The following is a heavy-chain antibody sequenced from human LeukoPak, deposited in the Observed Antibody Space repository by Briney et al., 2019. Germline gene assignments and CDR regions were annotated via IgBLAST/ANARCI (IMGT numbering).Heavy chain of an antibody. CDR1: GGSMSINNYY. CDR2: IYYTGTT. V-gene: IGHV4-39*07. CDR3: ARHRGAAVAGYYYYYYMDV. Sequence: PSETLSLTCTVSGGSMSINNYYWAWIRQPPGKGLEWIGSIYYTGTTYYNPSLKSRVTISVDTSKNQFSLRLTSVTAADTAVYYCARHRGAAVAGYYYYYYMDVWGKGTTVTISS. D-gene: IGHD6-19*01. J-gene: IGHJ6*03.